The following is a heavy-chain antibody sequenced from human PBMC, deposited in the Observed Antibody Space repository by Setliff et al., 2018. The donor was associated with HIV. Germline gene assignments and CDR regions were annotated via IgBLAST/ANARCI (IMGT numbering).Heavy chain of an antibody. CDR2: VYHSGST. V-gene: IGHV4-39*07. D-gene: IGHD3-10*01. CDR1: GGSISGSSYY. Sequence: SETLSLTCSFSGGSISGSSYYWGWIRQPPGKGLEWIGSVYHSGSTYYNPSLKSRVTISVDTSKNQFSLKLSAVTAADTAVYYCARAPFYYGSGSYQTFDYWGQGTLVTVSS. CDR3: ARAPFYYGSGSYQTFDY. J-gene: IGHJ4*02.